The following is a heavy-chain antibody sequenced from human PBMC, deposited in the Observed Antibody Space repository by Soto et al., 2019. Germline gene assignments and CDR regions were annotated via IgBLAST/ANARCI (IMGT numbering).Heavy chain of an antibody. V-gene: IGHV3-30*18. CDR3: AKDRSWELPYVDY. Sequence: QVQLVESGGGVVQPGRSLRLSCAASGFTFSSYGMHWVRQAPGKGLEWVAVISYDGSNKYYADSVKGRFTISRDNSKNKLYLQMNSLRADDKAVYYCAKDRSWELPYVDYWGQGTLVTVSS. D-gene: IGHD1-26*01. CDR1: GFTFSSYG. J-gene: IGHJ4*02. CDR2: ISYDGSNK.